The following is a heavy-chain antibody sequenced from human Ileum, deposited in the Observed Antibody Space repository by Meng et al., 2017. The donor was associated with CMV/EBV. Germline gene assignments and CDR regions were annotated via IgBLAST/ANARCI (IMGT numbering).Heavy chain of an antibody. V-gene: IGHV3-53*01. Sequence: EVWVVGSGGGFIRPGGSLRFSCAASGFSVSTNYMHWVRQAPGKGLEWVSVIYSGGTTYYTDSVKGRFTISRDNSKNTLYLQMNSLKAGDTAVYYCARGAYNTGYDRTFFDYWGQGTLVTVSS. CDR3: ARGAYNTGYDRTFFDY. J-gene: IGHJ4*02. D-gene: IGHD5-12*01. CDR1: GFSVSTNY. CDR2: IYSGGTT.